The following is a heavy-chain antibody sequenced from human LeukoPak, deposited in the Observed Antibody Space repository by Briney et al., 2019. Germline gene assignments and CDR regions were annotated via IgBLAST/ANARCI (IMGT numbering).Heavy chain of an antibody. CDR3: ARAERDRTIAAAGHFDY. D-gene: IGHD6-13*01. Sequence: SQTLSLTCTVSGGSISSGGYYWSWIRQHPGKXXXXXXXXYYSGSTYYNPSLKSRVTISVDTSKNQFSLKLSSVTAADTAVYYCARAERDRTIAAAGHFDYWGQGTLVTVSS. V-gene: IGHV4-31*03. J-gene: IGHJ4*02. CDR1: GGSISSGGYY. CDR2: XYYSGST.